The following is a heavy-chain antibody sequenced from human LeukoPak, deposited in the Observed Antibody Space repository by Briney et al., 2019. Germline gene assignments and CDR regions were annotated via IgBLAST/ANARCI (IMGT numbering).Heavy chain of an antibody. CDR3: ARDVNSEDAFDI. V-gene: IGHV1-69*13. Sequence: PAASVKVSCKASGGTFSSFAISWVRQAPGQGLEWMGGIIPIFGTANYAQKFQGRVTITADESTSTAYMELSSLRSEDTAVYYCARDVNSEDAFDIWGQGTMVTVSS. CDR2: IIPIFGTA. J-gene: IGHJ3*02. D-gene: IGHD1-26*01. CDR1: GGTFSSFA.